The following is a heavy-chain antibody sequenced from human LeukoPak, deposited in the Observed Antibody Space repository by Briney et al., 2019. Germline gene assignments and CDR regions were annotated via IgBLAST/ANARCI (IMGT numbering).Heavy chain of an antibody. D-gene: IGHD2-15*01. Sequence: GGSLRLSCAASGFTFTNYWMSWVRQAPGKGLEWVANIKQDGSEKYYVDSVKGRFTISRDNAKNSLYLQMNSLRAEDTAVYYCARGYCSGGSCYSYYYYNHMDVWGKGTTVTVSS. V-gene: IGHV3-7*03. CDR3: ARGYCSGGSCYSYYYYNHMDV. CDR2: IKQDGSEK. J-gene: IGHJ6*03. CDR1: GFTFTNYW.